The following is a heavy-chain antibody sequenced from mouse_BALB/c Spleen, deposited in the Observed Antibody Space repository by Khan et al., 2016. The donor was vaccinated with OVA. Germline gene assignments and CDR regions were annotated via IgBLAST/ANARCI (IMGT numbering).Heavy chain of an antibody. Sequence: QIQLVQSGPELKKPGETVKISCKASGYTFTNYGMNWVKQAPGKGLKWMGWINTYTGEPTYADDFKGRFAFSLDTSASTAYLQINTLTNVDTATYVCARVTLYGYFDVWGAGTTVTVSS. CDR1: GYTFTNYG. CDR2: INTYTGEP. J-gene: IGHJ1*01. CDR3: ARVTLYGYFDV. V-gene: IGHV9-3-1*01. D-gene: IGHD2-12*01.